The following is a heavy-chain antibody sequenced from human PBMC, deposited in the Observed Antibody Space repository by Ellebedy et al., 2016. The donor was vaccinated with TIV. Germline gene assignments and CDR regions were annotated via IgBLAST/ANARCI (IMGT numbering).Heavy chain of an antibody. CDR1: GYRFTSYW. CDR3: ARRQMKGLRDGGFDP. J-gene: IGHJ5*02. Sequence: GESLKISCKGSGYRFTSYWIGWVRQMPGKGLEWMGIIYPGDSDTRYSPSFQGQVTISADKSISTAYLQWSSLKASDTAMYYCARRQMKGLRDGGFDPWGQGTLVTVSS. D-gene: IGHD3-16*01. CDR2: IYPGDSDT. V-gene: IGHV5-51*01.